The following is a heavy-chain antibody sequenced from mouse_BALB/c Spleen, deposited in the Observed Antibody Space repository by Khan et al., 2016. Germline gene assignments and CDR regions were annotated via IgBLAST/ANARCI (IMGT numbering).Heavy chain of an antibody. J-gene: IGHJ2*01. V-gene: IGHV5-17*02. CDR1: GFTFSNFG. Sequence: EVELVESGGGLVQPGGSRKLSCAASGFTFSNFGMHWVRQAPEKGLEWVAFISSGSSTIYYAGTVKGRFTVSRANPKNTLFLQMTSLGSEDTAMYYCGRGDFGGHGTTLTVSS. CDR3: GRGDF. CDR2: ISSGSSTI.